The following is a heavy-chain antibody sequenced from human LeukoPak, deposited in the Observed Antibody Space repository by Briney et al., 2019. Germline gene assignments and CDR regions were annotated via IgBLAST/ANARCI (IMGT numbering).Heavy chain of an antibody. Sequence: PGGSLRLSCAASGFTFSSYAMSWVRQAPGKGLEWVSAISGSGGSTYYADSVKGRFTISRDNSKNTLYLQMNSLKTEDTAVYYCTTGFLRPYVWGSYRNWYFDLWGRGTLVTVSS. CDR2: ISGSGGST. J-gene: IGHJ2*01. CDR1: GFTFSSYA. CDR3: TTGFLRPYVWGSYRNWYFDL. D-gene: IGHD3-16*02. V-gene: IGHV3-23*01.